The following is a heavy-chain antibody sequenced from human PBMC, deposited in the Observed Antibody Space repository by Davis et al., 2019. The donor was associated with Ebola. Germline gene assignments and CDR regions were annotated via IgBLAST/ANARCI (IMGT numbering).Heavy chain of an antibody. CDR3: ATGRRGVAFDM. V-gene: IGHV1-24*01. D-gene: IGHD3-10*01. Sequence: ASVKVSCKVSGYTLTELSIHWVRQAPGKGREWMGGFDPEEGATIYAQRYQGRVTMTEDTSTDTAYMELSSLKSEDTAVYYCATGRRGVAFDMWGQGTMVTVSS. J-gene: IGHJ3*02. CDR2: FDPEEGAT. CDR1: GYTLTELS.